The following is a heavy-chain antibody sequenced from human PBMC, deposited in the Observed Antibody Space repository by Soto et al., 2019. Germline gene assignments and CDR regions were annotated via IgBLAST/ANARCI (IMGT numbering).Heavy chain of an antibody. CDR3: ASSSGDLDVYGMDV. CDR2: VTGGGHTT. D-gene: IGHD3-10*01. Sequence: GGSLRLSCAASGFTFSRYAMSWVRQAPGKGLEWVSTVTGGGHTTYNADSVNGRFTISRDNSKNTLYLQMNNLRAEDTAIYYCASSSGDLDVYGMDVWGPGTTVTVSS. J-gene: IGHJ6*02. CDR1: GFTFSRYA. V-gene: IGHV3-23*01.